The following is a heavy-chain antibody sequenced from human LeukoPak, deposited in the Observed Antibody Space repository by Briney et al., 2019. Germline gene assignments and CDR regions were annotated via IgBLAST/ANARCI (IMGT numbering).Heavy chain of an antibody. J-gene: IGHJ4*02. Sequence: GASVKVSCKASGGTFSSYAISWVRQAPGQGLEWMGGIIPIFGTANYAQKFQGRVTITADKSTSTAYMELSSLRSEDTAVYYCAKDMYYDSSGPVFDYWGQGTLVTVSS. V-gene: IGHV1-69*06. CDR1: GGTFSSYA. D-gene: IGHD3-22*01. CDR2: IIPIFGTA. CDR3: AKDMYYDSSGPVFDY.